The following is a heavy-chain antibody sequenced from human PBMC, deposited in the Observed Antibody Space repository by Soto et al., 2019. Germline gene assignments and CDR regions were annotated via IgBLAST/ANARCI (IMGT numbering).Heavy chain of an antibody. D-gene: IGHD2-8*01. Sequence: LKISCKGSGYRFSSYWIAWVRQMPGKGLEWMGIIYPGDSDTRYSPSFQGQVTFSVDKSNNTAYLQWSSLKASDTAMYYCARQGSNGAYYYYGMDVWGQGTAVTVSS. CDR1: GYRFSSYW. J-gene: IGHJ6*02. CDR2: IYPGDSDT. CDR3: ARQGSNGAYYYYGMDV. V-gene: IGHV5-51*01.